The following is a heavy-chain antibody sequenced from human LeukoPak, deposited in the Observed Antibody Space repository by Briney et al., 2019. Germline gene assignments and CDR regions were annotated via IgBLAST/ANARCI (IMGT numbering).Heavy chain of an antibody. CDR2: INPSGGST. Sequence: ASVKVSCKASGYTFTSYYMHWVRQAPGQGLEWMGIINPSGGSTSYAQKFQGIVTMTRDTSTSTVCMELSRLRSEDTAVYYCARARDGYNLVYWGQGTLVTVSS. CDR3: ARARDGYNLVY. D-gene: IGHD5-24*01. CDR1: GYTFTSYY. V-gene: IGHV1-46*03. J-gene: IGHJ4*02.